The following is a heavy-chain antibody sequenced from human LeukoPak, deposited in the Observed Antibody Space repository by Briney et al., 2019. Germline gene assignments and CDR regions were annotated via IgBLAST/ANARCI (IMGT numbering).Heavy chain of an antibody. Sequence: ASVTVPCKASGYTFLSYGISWLGQPPGQGGAWVGWVNDYNGNTNYPHKLQGRVAMTTDTSTSTAYNELRSLRSDYTAVYYCARSIMITFGGVIVPPTFLDYWGQGTLVTVSS. CDR3: ARSIMITFGGVIVPPTFLDY. D-gene: IGHD3-16*02. V-gene: IGHV1-18*01. CDR2: VNDYNGNT. J-gene: IGHJ4*02. CDR1: GYTFLSYG.